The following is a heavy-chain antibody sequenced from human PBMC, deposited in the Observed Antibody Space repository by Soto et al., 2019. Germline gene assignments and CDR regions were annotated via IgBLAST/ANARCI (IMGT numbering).Heavy chain of an antibody. CDR2: IIPIFGTA. J-gene: IGHJ6*02. CDR3: ASVSDRVLLWFGESVYYGMDV. V-gene: IGHV1-69*13. D-gene: IGHD3-10*01. Sequence: GASVKVPCKASGGTFSSYAISWVRQAPAQGLEWMGGIIPIFGTANYAQKFQGRVTITADESTSTAYMELSSLRSEDTAVYYCASVSDRVLLWFGESVYYGMDVWGQGTTVTVSS. CDR1: GGTFSSYA.